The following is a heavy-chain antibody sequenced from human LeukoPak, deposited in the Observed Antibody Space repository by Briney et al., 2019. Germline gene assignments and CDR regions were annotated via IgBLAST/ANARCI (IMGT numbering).Heavy chain of an antibody. D-gene: IGHD6-13*01. CDR2: IYADDSQT. CDR3: ARHRGAAGPEKLYYYGMDV. V-gene: IGHV5-51*01. CDR1: GYRFSDYW. J-gene: IGHJ6*02. Sequence: GESLKISCECSGYRFSDYWIGWVRQKPGKGLEWMGIIYADDSQTRYSPSFQGQVTISADKSISTAYLQWSSLKASDTAMYYCARHRGAAGPEKLYYYGMDVWGQGTTVTVSS.